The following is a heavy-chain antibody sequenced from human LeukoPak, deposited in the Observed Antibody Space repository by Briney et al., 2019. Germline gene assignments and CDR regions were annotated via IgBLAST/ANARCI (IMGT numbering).Heavy chain of an antibody. D-gene: IGHD1-26*01. J-gene: IGHJ3*02. CDR1: GYTFTSYS. CDR2: FDPEDGET. Sequence: ASVKVSCKASGYTFTSYSISWVRQAPGQGLEWMGGFDPEDGETIYAQKFQGRVTMTEDTSTDTAYMELSSLRSEDTAVYYCATESYSGSYLYAFDIWGQGTMVTVSS. V-gene: IGHV1-24*01. CDR3: ATESYSGSYLYAFDI.